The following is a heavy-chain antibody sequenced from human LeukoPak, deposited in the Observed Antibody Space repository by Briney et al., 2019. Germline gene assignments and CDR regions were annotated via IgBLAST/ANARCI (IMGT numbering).Heavy chain of an antibody. Sequence: ASVKVSCKASGYTFSNYGISWLRQAPGQGLEWMRWISVYNGDTNYAQKFQGRVTMTTDRSTNTASLELRSLRSDDTAVYYCARESSVVVVPAAIVYWGQGTLVTVSS. CDR1: GYTFSNYG. CDR2: ISVYNGDT. D-gene: IGHD2-2*02. V-gene: IGHV1-18*01. CDR3: ARESSVVVVPAAIVY. J-gene: IGHJ4*02.